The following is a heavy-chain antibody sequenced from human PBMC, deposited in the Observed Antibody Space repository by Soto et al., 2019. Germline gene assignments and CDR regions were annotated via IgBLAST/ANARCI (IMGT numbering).Heavy chain of an antibody. CDR3: ARDNYGTFDY. V-gene: IGHV3-33*01. CDR1: GFTFSSYG. J-gene: IGHJ4*02. Sequence: QVQLVESGGGVVQPGRSLRLSCAASGFTFSSYGMHWVRQAPGKGLEWVAVIWYDGSNKYYADSVKGRFTISRDNSKNPLELQIDRLRGEGTGGFYCARDNYGTFDYWGQGTLVTVSS. CDR2: IWYDGSNK. D-gene: IGHD3-10*01.